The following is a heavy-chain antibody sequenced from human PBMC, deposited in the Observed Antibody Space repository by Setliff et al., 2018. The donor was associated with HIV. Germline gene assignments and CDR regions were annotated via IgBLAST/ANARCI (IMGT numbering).Heavy chain of an antibody. D-gene: IGHD1-26*01. CDR2: ISDYTGNT. J-gene: IGHJ5*02. CDR3: ARGREWFDP. Sequence: ASVKVSCKASGYTFSSHGITWVRQVPGQGLEWMGWISDYTGNTNYAQKFQGRVTMTRNTSISTAYMELSSLRSEDTAVYYCARGREWFDPWGQGTLVTVSS. V-gene: IGHV1-18*01. CDR1: GYTFSSHG.